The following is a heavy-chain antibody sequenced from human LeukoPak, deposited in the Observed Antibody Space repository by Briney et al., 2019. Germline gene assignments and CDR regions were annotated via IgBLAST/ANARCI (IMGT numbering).Heavy chain of an antibody. D-gene: IGHD2-15*01. J-gene: IGHJ4*02. Sequence: GGSLRLSCAASGFSFNSYWMTWVRQAPGRGLEWVANINPAGSDTYYVDPVKGRFTISRDNAKNLVYLQTNSLRAEDTAVYSCGRFGYVAAVDLWGQGTLVTVSS. CDR3: GRFGYVAAVDL. V-gene: IGHV3-7*01. CDR1: GFSFNSYW. CDR2: INPAGSDT.